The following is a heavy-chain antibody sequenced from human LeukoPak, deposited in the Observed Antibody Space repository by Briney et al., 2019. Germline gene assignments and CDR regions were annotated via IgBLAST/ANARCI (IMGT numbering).Heavy chain of an antibody. V-gene: IGHV3-23*01. Sequence: GGSLRLSCAASGFTFSTFAMVWVRQPPGKGLEWVSSIFPSGGEIHYADSVRGRFTISRDNSKSTLFLQMNSLRAEDTAIYYCARWYDSSGYFIYWGQGTLVTVSS. CDR3: ARWYDSSGYFIY. J-gene: IGHJ4*02. CDR2: IFPSGGEI. CDR1: GFTFSTFA. D-gene: IGHD3-22*01.